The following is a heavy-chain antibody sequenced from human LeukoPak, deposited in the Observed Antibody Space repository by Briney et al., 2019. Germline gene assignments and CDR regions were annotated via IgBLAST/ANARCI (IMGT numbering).Heavy chain of an antibody. CDR3: ARDLGVDAFDI. V-gene: IGHV3-33*01. CDR1: GFTFSSYG. D-gene: IGHD3-16*01. J-gene: IGHJ3*02. Sequence: GGSLRLSCAASGFTFSSYGMHWVRQAPGKGLEWVAVIWYDGSNKYYADSAKGRFTISRDNSKNTLYLQMNSLRAEDTAVYYCARDLGVDAFDIWGQGTMVTVSS. CDR2: IWYDGSNK.